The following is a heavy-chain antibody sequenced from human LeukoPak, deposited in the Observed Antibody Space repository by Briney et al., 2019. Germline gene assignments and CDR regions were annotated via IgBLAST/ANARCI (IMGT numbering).Heavy chain of an antibody. Sequence: PSETLSRTCASYGGSFSGYYWSWIRQPPGKGLEWIGEINYSGSTNYNPSLKSRVTISVDTSKSQFSLKLNSMIAADTAVYYCARGRAFFGELFYFDYWGQGTLVAVSS. V-gene: IGHV4-34*01. J-gene: IGHJ4*02. D-gene: IGHD3-10*01. CDR2: INYSGST. CDR1: GGSFSGYY. CDR3: ARGRAFFGELFYFDY.